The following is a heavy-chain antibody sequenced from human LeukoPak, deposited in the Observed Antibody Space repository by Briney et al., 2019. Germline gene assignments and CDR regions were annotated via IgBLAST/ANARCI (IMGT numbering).Heavy chain of an antibody. CDR2: INPNSGGT. Sequence: ASVKVSCKASGYTFTGYYMHWVRQAPGQGLEWMGWINPNSGGTNYAQKFQGRVTMTRDTFISTAYMELSRLRSDDTAVYYCARPKGYCSGGSCYVPYYFDYWGQGTLVTVSS. CDR1: GYTFTGYY. J-gene: IGHJ4*02. CDR3: ARPKGYCSGGSCYVPYYFDY. V-gene: IGHV1-2*02. D-gene: IGHD2-15*01.